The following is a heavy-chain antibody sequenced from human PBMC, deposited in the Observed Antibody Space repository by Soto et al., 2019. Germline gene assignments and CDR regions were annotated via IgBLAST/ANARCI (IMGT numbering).Heavy chain of an antibody. V-gene: IGHV3-23*01. CDR1: GFTFSNYA. J-gene: IGHJ4*02. CDR2: ISGGGGST. D-gene: IGHD4-17*01. Sequence: GGSLRLSCAASGFTFSNYAMSWVRQAPGKGLEWVSAISGGGGSTYYTDSVKGRFTISRDNSKNTQYLQMNSLRAEDTAIYYCAKGTTLTPPLWGQGTLVTVSS. CDR3: AKGTTLTPPL.